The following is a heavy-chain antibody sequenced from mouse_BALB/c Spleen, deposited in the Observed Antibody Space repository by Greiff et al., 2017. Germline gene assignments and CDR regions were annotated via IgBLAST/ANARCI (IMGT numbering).Heavy chain of an antibody. V-gene: IGHV1-39*01. Sequence: EVQLQQTGPELVKPGASVKISCKASGYSFTDYIMLWVKQSHGKSLEWIGNINPYYGSTSYNLKFKGKATLTVDKSSSTAYMQLNSLTSEDSAVYYCASGNMITNYYAMDYWGQGTSVTVSS. CDR2: INPYYGST. D-gene: IGHD2-4*01. CDR1: GYSFTDYI. CDR3: ASGNMITNYYAMDY. J-gene: IGHJ4*01.